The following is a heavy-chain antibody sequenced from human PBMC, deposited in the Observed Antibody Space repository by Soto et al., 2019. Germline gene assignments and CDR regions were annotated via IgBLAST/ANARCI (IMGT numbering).Heavy chain of an antibody. D-gene: IGHD6-13*01. Sequence: QPGGSLRLSCEASGFVFTNFWMHWVRHVPGKGLVWVARIDTSGHSTNYAESVKGRFTISRDNAKNTVSLQMNSLRVEDTGVYYCAKDSWYFDLWSQGSQATASS. CDR2: IDTSGHST. CDR1: GFVFTNFW. J-gene: IGHJ4*02. V-gene: IGHV3-74*01. CDR3: AKDSWYFDL.